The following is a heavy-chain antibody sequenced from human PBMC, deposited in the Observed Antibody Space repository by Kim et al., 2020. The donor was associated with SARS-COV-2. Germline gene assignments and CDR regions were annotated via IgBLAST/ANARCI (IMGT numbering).Heavy chain of an antibody. D-gene: IGHD1-26*01. Sequence: SETLSLTCTVSGDSISNYYWSWIRQPPGKGLEWIGYIFDSGITNYNPSLKSRVTTSVDTSKNQFSLKLSSVTAADTAVYYCAKGERMGATEFTYWGQGTLVTVSS. J-gene: IGHJ4*02. CDR1: GDSISNYY. CDR2: IFDSGIT. CDR3: AKGERMGATEFTY. V-gene: IGHV4-59*01.